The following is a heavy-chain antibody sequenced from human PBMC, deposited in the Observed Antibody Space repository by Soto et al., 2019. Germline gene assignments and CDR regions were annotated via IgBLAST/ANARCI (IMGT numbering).Heavy chain of an antibody. CDR2: VTGGGGGT. D-gene: IGHD6-13*01. J-gene: IGHJ4*02. Sequence: EVQLLESGGGLVQPGGSLRLSCAASGFIFNNYAMSWVRQAPGKGPEWVSVVTGGGGGTYYADSVKGRFTISRDNSKNMGYLQMNSLRAEDTAVYYWAKKGGSTTAAGRCYFDYWGQGTLVTVSS. CDR3: AKKGGSTTAAGRCYFDY. CDR1: GFIFNNYA. V-gene: IGHV3-23*01.